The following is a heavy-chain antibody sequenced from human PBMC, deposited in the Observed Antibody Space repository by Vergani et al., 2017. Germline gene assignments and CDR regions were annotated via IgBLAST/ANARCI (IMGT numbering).Heavy chain of an antibody. V-gene: IGHV1-69*12. D-gene: IGHD1-26*01. CDR3: AREKGVGATIGKLFDY. Sequence: QVQLVQSGAEVKKPGSSVKVSCKASGGTFSSYAISWVRQAPGQGLEWMGGIIPIFGTANYAQKFQGRVQMTADESTSTDYMELSSLRSEDTAVYYCAREKGVGATIGKLFDYWGQGTLVTVSS. CDR2: IIPIFGTA. J-gene: IGHJ4*02. CDR1: GGTFSSYA.